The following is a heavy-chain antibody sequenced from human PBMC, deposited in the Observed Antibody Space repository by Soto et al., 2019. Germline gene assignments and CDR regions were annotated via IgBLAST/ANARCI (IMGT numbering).Heavy chain of an antibody. V-gene: IGHV3-21*01. D-gene: IGHD3-22*01. CDR1: GFTFSSYS. Sequence: EVQLVEFGGGLVKSGGSVRLACAASGFTFSSYSMNWVRQAPGKGLERVSSVSSSSSYRYYADSVKGRFTSSRDNATNSLYLQMNSMTAAETAVYYCARIQLGYYACDICCQRTMVTVAS. J-gene: IGHJ3*02. CDR2: VSSSSSYR. CDR3: ARIQLGYYACDI.